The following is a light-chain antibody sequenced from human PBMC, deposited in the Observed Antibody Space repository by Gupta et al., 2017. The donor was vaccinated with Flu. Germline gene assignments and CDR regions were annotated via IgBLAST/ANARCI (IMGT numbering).Light chain of an antibody. CDR2: SNN. V-gene: IGLV1-44*01. CDR3: AAGDDNRNGQV. CDR1: TSNLGSNT. Sequence: QSVLTQPPSASGPPGQRVTISCSGGTSNLGSNTVNWYQQFPGTAPNLLMYSNNRRPSGVPARFSGSKSGTSASLAISGLQADDEADYYCAAGDDNRNGQVFGGGTKLTVL. J-gene: IGLJ3*02.